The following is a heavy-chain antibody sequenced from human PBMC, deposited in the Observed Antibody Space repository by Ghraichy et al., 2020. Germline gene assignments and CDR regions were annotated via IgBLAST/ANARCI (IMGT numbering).Heavy chain of an antibody. V-gene: IGHV3-33*08. J-gene: IGHJ4*02. CDR2: IWYDGSNK. CDR1: GFTFSSYG. D-gene: IGHD3-22*01. CDR3: ARDNYYDSSGYYLPDY. Sequence: GGSLRLSCAASGFTFSSYGMHWVRQAPGKGLEWVAVIWYDGSNKYYADSVKGRFTISRDNSKNTLYLQMNSLRAEDTAVYYCARDNYYDSSGYYLPDYWGQGTLVTVSS.